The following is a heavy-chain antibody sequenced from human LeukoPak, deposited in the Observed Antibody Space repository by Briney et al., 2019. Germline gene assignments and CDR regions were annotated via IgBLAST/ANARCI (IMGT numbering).Heavy chain of an antibody. CDR3: ARERRITIFGVGVRGYYFDY. J-gene: IGHJ4*02. V-gene: IGHV4-61*02. CDR2: IYTSGST. Sequence: PSQTLSLTCTVSGGSISSGSYYWSWIRQPAGKGLEWIGRIYTSGSTNYNPSLKSRVTISVDTSKNQFSLKLSSVTAADTAVYYCARERRITIFGVGVRGYYFDYWGQGTLVTVSS. D-gene: IGHD3-3*01. CDR1: GGSISSGSYY.